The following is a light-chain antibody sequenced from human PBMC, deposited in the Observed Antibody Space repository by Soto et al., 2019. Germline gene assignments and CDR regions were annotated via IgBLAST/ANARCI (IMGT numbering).Light chain of an antibody. V-gene: IGKV3-15*01. CDR3: QQYNKWPYT. CDR2: GTS. Sequence: EIVMTQSPVALSVSPGESAALSCRASQSVGRNFAWYQQRPGQAPRVLIYGTSTRATGVPARFSGSGSGTGFTLTISSLQSEDFAVYYCQQYNKWPYTFGQGTRLEIK. J-gene: IGKJ2*01. CDR1: QSVGRN.